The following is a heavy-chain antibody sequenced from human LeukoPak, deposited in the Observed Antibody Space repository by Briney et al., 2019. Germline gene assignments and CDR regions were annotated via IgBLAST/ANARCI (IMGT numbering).Heavy chain of an antibody. CDR1: GGSISSYY. Sequence: SETLSLTCTVSGGSISSYYWSWIRQPPGKGLEWIGYIYYSGSTNYNPSLNSRSTISVDTSKNQFSLKLSSVTAADTAGYYCAKRSXSSDWYFDLWGRGTLVTVSS. J-gene: IGHJ2*01. CDR2: IYYSGST. CDR3: AKRSXSSDWYFDL. D-gene: IGHD6-6*01. V-gene: IGHV4-59*01.